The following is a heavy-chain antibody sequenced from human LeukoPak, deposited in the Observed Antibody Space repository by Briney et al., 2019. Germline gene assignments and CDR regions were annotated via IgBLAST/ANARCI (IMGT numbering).Heavy chain of an antibody. V-gene: IGHV1-69*13. D-gene: IGHD6-13*01. Sequence: SVTVSCKASGGTFSSYAISWVRQAPGQGLEWMGGIIPIFGTANYAQKFQGRVTITADESTSTAYMELSSLRSEDTAVYYCARGNPPIAAADYWGQGTLVTVSS. CDR1: GGTFSSYA. J-gene: IGHJ4*02. CDR3: ARGNPPIAAADY. CDR2: IIPIFGTA.